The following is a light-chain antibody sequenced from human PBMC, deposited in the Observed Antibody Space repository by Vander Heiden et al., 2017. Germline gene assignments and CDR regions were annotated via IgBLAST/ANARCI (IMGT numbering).Light chain of an antibody. Sequence: QSALTQPASVSGSPGQSLTISCTGTNSDVGGYNYVSWYQQHPGKAPKLMIYDVSNRPSGISNRFSGSKSGNTASLTISGLQAEDEADYYCSSYTSSSTLRVFGTGTKVTVL. CDR2: DVS. CDR1: NSDVGGYNY. V-gene: IGLV2-14*03. CDR3: SSYTSSSTLRV. J-gene: IGLJ1*01.